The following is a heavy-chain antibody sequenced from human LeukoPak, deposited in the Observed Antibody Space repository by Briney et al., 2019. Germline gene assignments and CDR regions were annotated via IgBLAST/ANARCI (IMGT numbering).Heavy chain of an antibody. V-gene: IGHV4-34*01. CDR2: INHSGST. CDR1: GGSFSGYY. CDR3: ARGVSLITMVRGVMYYYYYGMDV. Sequence: SETLSLTCAVYGGSFSGYYWSWIRQPPGKGLEWIGEINHSGSTNYNPSLKSRVTISVDTSKNQFSLKLSFVTAADTAVYYCARGVSLITMVRGVMYYYYYGMDVWGQGTTVTVSS. J-gene: IGHJ6*02. D-gene: IGHD3-10*01.